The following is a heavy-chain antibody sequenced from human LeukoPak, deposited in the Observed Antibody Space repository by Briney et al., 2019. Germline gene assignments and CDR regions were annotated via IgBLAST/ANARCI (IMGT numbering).Heavy chain of an antibody. CDR2: IIPIFGTA. CDR1: GGTFISYA. CDR3: ASAPVGVVPAAIYYYYYYYMDV. Sequence: ASXKVSCKASGGTFISYAISWVRQAPGQGLEWMGGIIPIFGTANYAQKFQGRVTITADESTSTSYMELSSLRSEDTAVYYCASAPVGVVPAAIYYYYYYYMDVWGKGTTVTVSS. D-gene: IGHD2-2*01. J-gene: IGHJ6*03. V-gene: IGHV1-69*13.